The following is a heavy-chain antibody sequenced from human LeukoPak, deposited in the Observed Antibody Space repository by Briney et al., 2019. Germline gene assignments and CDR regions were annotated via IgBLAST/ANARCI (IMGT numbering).Heavy chain of an antibody. CDR3: AKGSVRFLEWLLYDPFDY. J-gene: IGHJ4*02. CDR1: GFTFSSYG. CDR2: IRYDGSNK. Sequence: GGSLRLSCAASGFTFSSYGMHWVRQAPGKGLEWVAFIRYDGSNKYYADSVKGRFTISRDNSKNTLYLQMNSLRAEDTAVYYCAKGSVRFLEWLLYDPFDYWGQGTLVTVSS. V-gene: IGHV3-30*02. D-gene: IGHD3-3*01.